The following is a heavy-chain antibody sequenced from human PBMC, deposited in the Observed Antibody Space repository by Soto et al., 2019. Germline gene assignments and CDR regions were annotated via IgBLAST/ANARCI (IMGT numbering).Heavy chain of an antibody. CDR1: GYIFNGYG. V-gene: IGHV1-18*04. D-gene: IGHD3-16*01. CDR3: GGGGSGSHRGRGFAGAMDV. Sequence: QIQLVQSGGEVKKPGASVNLSCKASGYIFNGYGISWVRQAPGQGLEWMGWISPYNGHTEYSQSLQGRLTVTAAHTKTNCDRELRSLRSDDAAVDFWGGGGSGSHRGRGFAGAMDVWGQGTTVTVSS. CDR2: ISPYNGHT. J-gene: IGHJ6*02.